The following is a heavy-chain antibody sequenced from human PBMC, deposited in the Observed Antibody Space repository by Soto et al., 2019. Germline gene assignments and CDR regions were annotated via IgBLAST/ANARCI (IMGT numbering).Heavy chain of an antibody. J-gene: IGHJ4*02. D-gene: IGHD3-10*01. CDR1: GGSFSGYY. CDR2: INHSGST. CDR3: ARDRAVLLWFGESPGLNY. V-gene: IGHV4-34*01. Sequence: SETLSLTCAVYGGSFSGYYWSWIRQPPGKGLEWIGEINHSGSTNYNPSLKSRVTISVDTSKNQFSLKLSSVTAADTAVYYCARDRAVLLWFGESPGLNYWGQGTLVTVSS.